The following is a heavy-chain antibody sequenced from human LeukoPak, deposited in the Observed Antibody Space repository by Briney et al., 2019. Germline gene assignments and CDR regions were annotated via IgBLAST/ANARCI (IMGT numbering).Heavy chain of an antibody. CDR3: ARDQGYYNILTEYVPISYMDV. V-gene: IGHV4-39*07. CDR2: IYYSGLT. CDR1: GFTFSSYG. D-gene: IGHD3-9*01. J-gene: IGHJ6*03. Sequence: GSLRLSCAASGFTFSSYGMSWVRQAPGKGLEWIGSIYYSGLTYYNPSLESRVTISVDTSKNQFSLKLSSVTAADTAVYYCARDQGYYNILTEYVPISYMDVWGKGTTVTVSS.